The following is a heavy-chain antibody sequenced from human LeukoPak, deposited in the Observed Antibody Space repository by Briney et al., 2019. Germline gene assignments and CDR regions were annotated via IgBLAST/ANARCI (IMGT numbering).Heavy chain of an antibody. J-gene: IGHJ4*02. CDR3: ARDQPSGYCSGGTCYSFDC. CDR2: IFSGGGT. CDR1: GLTVSNNY. V-gene: IGHV3-66*01. D-gene: IGHD2-15*01. Sequence: GGSLRLSCVVSGLTVSNNYMTWVRQAPGKGLEWVSLIFSGGGTYYADSVKGRFTISRDSSKNTLYLQMNSLRAEDTALYYCARDQPSGYCSGGTCYSFDCWGQGTLVTVSS.